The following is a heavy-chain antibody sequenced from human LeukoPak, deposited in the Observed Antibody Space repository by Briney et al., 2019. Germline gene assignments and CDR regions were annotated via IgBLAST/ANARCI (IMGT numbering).Heavy chain of an antibody. CDR3: ARQLGDSSSPDWCFDI. Sequence: ASVKVSCKASGYTFTSYDINWVRQATGQGLEWMGWMNPNSGNTGYAQKFQGRVTMTRNTSISTAYMELSSLRSEDTAVYYCARQLGDSSSPDWCFDIWGQGTMVTVSS. CDR2: MNPNSGNT. CDR1: GYTFTSYD. D-gene: IGHD6-6*01. J-gene: IGHJ3*02. V-gene: IGHV1-8*01.